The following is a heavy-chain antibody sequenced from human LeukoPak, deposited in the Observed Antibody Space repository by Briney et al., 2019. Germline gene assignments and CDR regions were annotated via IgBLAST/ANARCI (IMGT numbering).Heavy chain of an antibody. CDR1: GFTFSGYA. V-gene: IGHV3-23*01. Sequence: GGSLRLSCAASGFTFSGYAMTWVRQAPGRGLEWVSSISHSGGHTYYADSVRGRFTISRDNSKNTLYLRMSSLRAEDTALYFCAYGPPITIPHFWGQGTLVTVSS. J-gene: IGHJ4*02. D-gene: IGHD3-3*01. CDR2: ISHSGGHT. CDR3: AYGPPITIPHF.